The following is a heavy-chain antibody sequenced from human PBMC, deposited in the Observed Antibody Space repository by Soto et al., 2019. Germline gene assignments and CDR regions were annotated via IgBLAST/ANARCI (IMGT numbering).Heavy chain of an antibody. CDR3: ARDRGSYGMDV. V-gene: IGHV4-31*03. CDR2: VSPSGTT. J-gene: IGHJ6*02. CDR1: GDSISVGYY. Sequence: QVQLQESGPGLVKPSQTLSLTCTVSGDSISVGYYWSWIRQHPGKGLEWIGYVSPSGTTYYNPSLKSRVSISTDTSKNQFSLEVSSVTAADTAVYYCARDRGSYGMDVWGQGNTVPVSS.